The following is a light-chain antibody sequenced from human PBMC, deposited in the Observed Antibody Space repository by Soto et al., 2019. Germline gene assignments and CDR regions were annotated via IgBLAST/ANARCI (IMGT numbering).Light chain of an antibody. V-gene: IGKV3-15*01. Sequence: EIVMTQSPATLSVAPGERATLSCRASQSVSSNLAWYQQKPGQAPRLLIYGASARATAIPARFSGSGSGTEFTLTISSLQSEDFAIYYCQHYNMWTLMLSFGGGTKVEIK. CDR1: QSVSSN. CDR2: GAS. J-gene: IGKJ4*01. CDR3: QHYNMWTLMLS.